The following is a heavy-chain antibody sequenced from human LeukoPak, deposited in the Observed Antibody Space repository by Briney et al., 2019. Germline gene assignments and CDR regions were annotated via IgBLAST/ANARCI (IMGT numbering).Heavy chain of an antibody. V-gene: IGHV3-30*18. CDR3: AKPPTPITMIVVVDHADAFDI. CDR1: GFTFSSYG. Sequence: GRSLRLSCAASGFTFSSYGMHWVRQAPGKGLEWVAVISYDGSNKYYADSVKGRFTISRDNSKNTLYLQMNSLRAEDTAVYYCAKPPTPITMIVVVDHADAFDIWGQGTMVTVSS. J-gene: IGHJ3*02. D-gene: IGHD3-22*01. CDR2: ISYDGSNK.